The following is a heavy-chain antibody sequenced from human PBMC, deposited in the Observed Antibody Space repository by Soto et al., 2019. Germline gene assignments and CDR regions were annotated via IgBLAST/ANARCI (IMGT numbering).Heavy chain of an antibody. CDR1: GFTFSSYG. Sequence: QVQLVESGGGVVQPGRSLRLSCAASGFTFSSYGMHWVRQAPGKGLEWVAVMSNDGSHTSYADSAKGRFTISRDNSKNTLYLQMNSLRAEDSGIYYCTKGCSSSSNCYIIDYWGQGALVTVSS. J-gene: IGHJ4*02. CDR2: MSNDGSHT. CDR3: TKGCSSSSNCYIIDY. V-gene: IGHV3-30*18. D-gene: IGHD2-15*01.